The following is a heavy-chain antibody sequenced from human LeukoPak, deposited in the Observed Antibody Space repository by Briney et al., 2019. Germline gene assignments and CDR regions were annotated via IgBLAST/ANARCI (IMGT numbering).Heavy chain of an antibody. CDR2: ISYDGSNK. CDR3: ARDLGYSSSSFTF. V-gene: IGHV3-30-3*01. CDR1: GFTFSSYA. J-gene: IGHJ4*02. Sequence: PGGSPRLSCAASGFTFSSYAMHWVRQAPGKGLEWVAVISYDGSNKYYADSVKGRFTISRDNSKNTLYLQMNSLRAEDTAVYYCARDLGYSSSSFTFWGQGTLVTVSS. D-gene: IGHD6-6*01.